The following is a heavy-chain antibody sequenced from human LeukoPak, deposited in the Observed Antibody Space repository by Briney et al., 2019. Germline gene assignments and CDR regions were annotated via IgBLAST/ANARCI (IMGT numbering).Heavy chain of an antibody. CDR1: GFTFDDYA. CDR2: ISWDGGST. Sequence: PGGSLRLSCAASGFTFDDYAMHWVRQAPGKGLEWVSLISWDGGSTYYADSEKGRFTISRDNSKNSLYLQMNSPRAEDTALYYCAKGGSDPGPRRYCSSTSCLVSHYYYYYMDVWGKGTTVTVSS. J-gene: IGHJ6*03. CDR3: AKGGSDPGPRRYCSSTSCLVSHYYYYYMDV. D-gene: IGHD2-2*01. V-gene: IGHV3-43D*03.